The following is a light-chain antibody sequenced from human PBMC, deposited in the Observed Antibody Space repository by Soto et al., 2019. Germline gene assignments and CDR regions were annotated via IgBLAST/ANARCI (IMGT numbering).Light chain of an antibody. CDR1: SSNIGSNT. Sequence: QSVLTQPTSASGTPGQRVTISCSGSSSNIGSNTVNWYQQLPGTAPKLLIYSNNQRPSGVPDRFSGSKSGTLASLAISGLQSEDEADYYCAAWDDSLNALVFGGGTKVTVL. CDR3: AAWDDSLNALV. V-gene: IGLV1-44*01. J-gene: IGLJ2*01. CDR2: SNN.